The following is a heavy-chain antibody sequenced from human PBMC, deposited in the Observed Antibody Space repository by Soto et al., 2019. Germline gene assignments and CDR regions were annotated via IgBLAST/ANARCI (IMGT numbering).Heavy chain of an antibody. CDR3: ARDGGVAAPLANYFDY. Sequence: PGGSLRLSCAASGFTFNSYSMNWVRQAPGKGLEWVSSMSRSSRYIYYADSVKGRFTISRDNARNSVYLQMNSLRAEDTAVYYCARDGGVAAPLANYFDYWGQGTLVTVSS. V-gene: IGHV3-21*01. CDR1: GFTFNSYS. CDR2: MSRSSRYI. D-gene: IGHD2-15*01. J-gene: IGHJ4*02.